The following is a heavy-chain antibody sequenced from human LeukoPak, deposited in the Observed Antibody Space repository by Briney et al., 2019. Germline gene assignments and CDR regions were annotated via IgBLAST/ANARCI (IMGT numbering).Heavy chain of an antibody. CDR1: GFTFSSYA. V-gene: IGHV3-64*01. J-gene: IGHJ4*02. CDR3: ARASPVARKWFGESMTIPPDY. Sequence: PGGSLRLSCAASGFTFSSYAMHWVRQAPGKGLEYVSAISSNGGSTYYANSVKGRFTISRDNSKNTLYLQMGSLRAEDMAVYYCARASPVARKWFGESMTIPPDYWGQGTLVTVSS. CDR2: ISSNGGST. D-gene: IGHD3-10*01.